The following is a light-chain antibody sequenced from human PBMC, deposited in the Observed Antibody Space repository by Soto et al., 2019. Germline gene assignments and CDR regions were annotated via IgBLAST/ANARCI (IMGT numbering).Light chain of an antibody. CDR3: CSYAGAFIYV. V-gene: IGLV2-11*01. J-gene: IGLJ1*01. Sequence: QSVLTQPRSVSGSPGHSVTISCAGTGSDVGGYSYVSWYQQHPGKAPKLLISDVSKRPSGVPDRFSGSKFGNTASLTISGLQAEDEADYYCCSYAGAFIYVFGSGTKVTVL. CDR1: GSDVGGYSY. CDR2: DVS.